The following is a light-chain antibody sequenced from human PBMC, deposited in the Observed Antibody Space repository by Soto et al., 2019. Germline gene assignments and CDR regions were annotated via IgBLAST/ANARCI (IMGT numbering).Light chain of an antibody. CDR1: TGAVTGGYY. J-gene: IGLJ2*01. Sequence: QTVVTQEPSLTVSPGGTVTLNCASSTGAVTGGYYPNWFQRKPGQAPRPLIYSTSNKHSWTPARFSGSLLGGKAALTLSGVQPEDEAEYYCLLYYGGAQLIFGGGTQLTVL. CDR2: STS. V-gene: IGLV7-43*01. CDR3: LLYYGGAQLI.